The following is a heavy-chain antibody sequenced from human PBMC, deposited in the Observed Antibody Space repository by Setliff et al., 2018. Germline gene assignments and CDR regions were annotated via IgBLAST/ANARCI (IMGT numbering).Heavy chain of an antibody. Sequence: FTTYAISWMRQAPGQGLEWMGWINTNTGNPSYAQGFTGRFVFSLDTSVSTAYLQISSLKAEDTALYYCARASRFGTIKYRGDYYMDVWGRGTTVTVSS. CDR1: FTTYA. V-gene: IGHV7-4-1*02. D-gene: IGHD3-10*01. J-gene: IGHJ6*03. CDR2: INTNTGNP. CDR3: ARASRFGTIKYRGDYYMDV.